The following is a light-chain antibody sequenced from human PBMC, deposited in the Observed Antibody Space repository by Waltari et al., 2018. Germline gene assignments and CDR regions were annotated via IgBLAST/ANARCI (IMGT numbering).Light chain of an antibody. CDR2: DAI. CDR3: QQYINWPSFT. V-gene: IGKV3-11*01. J-gene: IGKJ3*01. CDR1: QIITTY. Sequence: EIVLTQSPATLSLSPGERATLSCRASQIITTYLAWFQQKPGQAPRLLIYDAINRATGIPARFSGSGSGTDFTLTISSLTSEDFAIYYCQQYINWPSFTFGPGTKVDIK.